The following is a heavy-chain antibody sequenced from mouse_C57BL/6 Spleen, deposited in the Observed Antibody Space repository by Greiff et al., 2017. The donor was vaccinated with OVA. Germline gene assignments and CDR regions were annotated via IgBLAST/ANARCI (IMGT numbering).Heavy chain of an antibody. D-gene: IGHD1-1*01. Sequence: QVPLQQSGAELVRPGTSVKLSCKASGYTFTSYWMHWVKQRPGQGLEWIGVIDPSDSYTNYNQKFKGKATLTVDTSSSTAYMQLSSLTSEDSAVYYCARSLFITTVVGPFDVWGTGTTVTVSS. V-gene: IGHV1-59*01. CDR1: GYTFTSYW. CDR3: ARSLFITTVVGPFDV. CDR2: IDPSDSYT. J-gene: IGHJ1*03.